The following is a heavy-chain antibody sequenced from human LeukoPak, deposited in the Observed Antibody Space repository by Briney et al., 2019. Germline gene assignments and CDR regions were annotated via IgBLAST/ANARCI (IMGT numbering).Heavy chain of an antibody. CDR3: ARGQLDPFDY. D-gene: IGHD2-2*01. J-gene: IGHJ4*02. CDR2: ISSSSSYI. Sequence: GGSLRLSCAASGFTFSSYCMNWVRQAPGKGLEWVSSISSSSSYIYYADSVKGRFTISRDNATKSLYLQMSGQRAEDSSVASCARGQLDPFDYWGQGTLVTVSS. V-gene: IGHV3-21*01. CDR1: GFTFSSYC.